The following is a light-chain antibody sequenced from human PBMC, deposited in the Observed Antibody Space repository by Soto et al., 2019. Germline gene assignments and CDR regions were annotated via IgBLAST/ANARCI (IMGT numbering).Light chain of an antibody. V-gene: IGKV1-12*01. CDR3: QQVNSFPFT. CDR1: QTISSW. CDR2: AAS. J-gene: IGKJ3*01. Sequence: DIQITQSPSTLSGAVGDRVTITCRASQTISSWLDWSHQKPGKEPNLXIYAASSLQSGVPSRFRVTVSGTDGTLNFRRLQPEDGATDDGQQVNSFPFTFFPGTKVDI.